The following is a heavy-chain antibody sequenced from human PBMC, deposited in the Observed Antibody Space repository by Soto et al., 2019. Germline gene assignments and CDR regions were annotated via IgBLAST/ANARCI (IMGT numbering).Heavy chain of an antibody. CDR2: VDWADNK. CDR1: GFSLVAPGMY. V-gene: IGHV2-70*01. J-gene: IGHJ6*02. Sequence: SGPTLVNPTRTLTLTCDFSGFSLVAPGMYLSWIRQPPGKALEWLALVDWADNKYYTTSLKTRLTISKDTSRSQVVLTMANMDPVDTGTYFWPGLSSGTPGYGMDVWGQGTTVTVS. D-gene: IGHD2-2*01. CDR3: PGLSSGTPGYGMDV.